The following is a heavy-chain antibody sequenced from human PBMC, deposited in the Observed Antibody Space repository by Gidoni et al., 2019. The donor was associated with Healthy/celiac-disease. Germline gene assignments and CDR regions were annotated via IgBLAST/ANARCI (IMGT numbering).Heavy chain of an antibody. CDR3: ARVSAVEGGTTFHYDYGMDV. CDR2: IYSGGST. Sequence: EVQLVETGGGLIQPGGSLRLSCAASGFTVSSNYMSWVRQAPGKGLEWVSVIYSGGSTYYADSVKGRFTISRDNSKNTLYLQMNSLRAEDTAVYYCARVSAVEGGTTFHYDYGMDVWGQGTTVTVSS. J-gene: IGHJ6*02. CDR1: GFTVSSNY. V-gene: IGHV3-53*02. D-gene: IGHD1-7*01.